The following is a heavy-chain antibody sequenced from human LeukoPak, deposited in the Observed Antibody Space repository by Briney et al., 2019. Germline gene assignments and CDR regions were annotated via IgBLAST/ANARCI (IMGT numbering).Heavy chain of an antibody. CDR1: GFTFDDYA. D-gene: IGHD3-22*01. CDR3: AKDGDSSGYYRYYFDY. Sequence: GRSLRLSCAASGFTFDDYAMHWVRQAPGKGLEWVSGISWNSASIGYADSVKGRFTISRDNAKNSLYLQMNSLRAEDTALYYCAKDGDSSGYYRYYFDYWGQGTLVTVSS. V-gene: IGHV3-9*01. J-gene: IGHJ4*02. CDR2: ISWNSASI.